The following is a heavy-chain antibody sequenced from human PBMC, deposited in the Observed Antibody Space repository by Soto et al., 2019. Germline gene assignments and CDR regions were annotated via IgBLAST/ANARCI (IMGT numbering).Heavy chain of an antibody. CDR2: INPNSGGT. D-gene: IGHD3-22*01. CDR3: ARAAYRLRGSYYYDSSGYTGAFDI. CDR1: GYTFTGYY. Sequence: ASVKVSCKASGYTFTGYYMHWVRQAPGQGLEWMGWINPNSGGTNYAQKFQGWVTMTRDTSISTAYMELSRLRSDDTAVYYCARAAYRLRGSYYYDSSGYTGAFDIWGQGTMVTVSS. V-gene: IGHV1-2*04. J-gene: IGHJ3*02.